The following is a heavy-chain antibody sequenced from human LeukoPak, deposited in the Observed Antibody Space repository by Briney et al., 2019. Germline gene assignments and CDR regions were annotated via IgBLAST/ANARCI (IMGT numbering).Heavy chain of an antibody. V-gene: IGHV4-34*01. D-gene: IGHD6-19*01. J-gene: IGHJ4*02. CDR1: GGSFSGYY. CDR2: INHSGST. Sequence: SETLSLTCAVYGGSFSGYYWSWIRQPPGKGLEWIREINHSGSTNYNPSLKSRVTISVDTSKNQFSLKLSSVTAADTAVYYCARGSQWLGCDFDYWGQGTLVTVSS. CDR3: ARGSQWLGCDFDY.